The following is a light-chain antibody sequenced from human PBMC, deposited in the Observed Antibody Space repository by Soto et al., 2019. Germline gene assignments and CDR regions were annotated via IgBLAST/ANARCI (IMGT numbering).Light chain of an antibody. Sequence: EIVLTQSPATLSLSPGERATLSCRASQSVSSYLAWYQQKPGQAPRLLIYDASNRATGIPARFSGSGSGTDFTLTISSLEPEDFAVYYRQQRSNWPPGFTFGPGTKVDFK. CDR2: DAS. J-gene: IGKJ3*01. CDR1: QSVSSY. CDR3: QQRSNWPPGFT. V-gene: IGKV3-11*01.